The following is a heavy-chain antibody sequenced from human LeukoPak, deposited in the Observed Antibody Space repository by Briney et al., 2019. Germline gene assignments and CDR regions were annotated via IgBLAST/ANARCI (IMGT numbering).Heavy chain of an antibody. CDR2: ISGSGGST. J-gene: IGHJ6*02. V-gene: IGHV3-23*01. CDR3: AKGNYDFWSGYYQSDYYYYGMDV. CDR1: GFTFSSYA. D-gene: IGHD3-3*01. Sequence: GGSLRLSCAASGFTFSSYAMSWVRQAPGKGLEWVSAISGSGGSTYYADSVKGRFTISRDNSKNTLYLQMNSLRAEDTAVYYCAKGNYDFWSGYYQSDYYYYGMDVWGQGTTVTVSS.